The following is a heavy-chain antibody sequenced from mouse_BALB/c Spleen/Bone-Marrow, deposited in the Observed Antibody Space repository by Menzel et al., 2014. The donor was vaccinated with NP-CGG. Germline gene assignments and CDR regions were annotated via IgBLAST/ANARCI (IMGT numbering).Heavy chain of an antibody. CDR2: IDPYYGGI. Sequence: VQLKQSGPELEKPGASVKISCKASGYSFTGYNMNWVKQSNGKSLEWIGNIDPYYGGISYNQKFKDKATLTVDKSSSTAYMQLKSLTSEGSAVYYCARSIEYRPLTYWGQGTLVTVSA. CDR3: ARSIEYRPLTY. J-gene: IGHJ3*01. V-gene: IGHV1-39*01. D-gene: IGHD2-14*01. CDR1: GYSFTGYN.